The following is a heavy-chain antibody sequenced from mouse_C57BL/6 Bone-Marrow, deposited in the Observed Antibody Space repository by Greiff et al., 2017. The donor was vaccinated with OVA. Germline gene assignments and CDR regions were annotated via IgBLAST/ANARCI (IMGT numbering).Heavy chain of an antibody. CDR1: GFTFSSYA. V-gene: IGHV5-9-1*02. J-gene: IGHJ2*01. Sequence: EVQLVESGEGLVKPGGSLKLSCAASGFTFSSYAMSWVRQTPEKRLEWVAYISSGGDYIYYADTVKGRFTISRDNARNTLYLQMSSLKSEDTAMYYCTREGTAQATFDYWGQDTTLTVSS. D-gene: IGHD3-2*02. CDR3: TREGTAQATFDY. CDR2: ISSGGDYI.